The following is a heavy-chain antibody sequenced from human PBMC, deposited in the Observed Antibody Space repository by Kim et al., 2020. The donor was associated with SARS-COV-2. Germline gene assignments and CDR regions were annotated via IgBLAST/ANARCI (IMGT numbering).Heavy chain of an antibody. V-gene: IGHV3-30*02. J-gene: IGHJ3*02. CDR3: AKEENAFDI. Sequence: SNKFCTDAVQGRFTISRDNSNNTLYLQMNRLRADDTAFYYCAKEENAFDIWGQGTVVTVSS. CDR2: SNK.